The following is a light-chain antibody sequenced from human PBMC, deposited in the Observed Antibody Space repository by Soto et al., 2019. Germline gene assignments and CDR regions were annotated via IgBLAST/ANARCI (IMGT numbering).Light chain of an antibody. CDR1: QTIHNF. J-gene: IGKJ4*01. Sequence: DIPMTQSPSSLSASLGDRVTVTCRASQTIHNFVSGYQQKPGQAPKLLILLASTLESGVPSRFGGSGSATDFTLTISSLQPEDFATYYCQQSFSNPRTFGGGTKVEIQ. CDR2: LAS. V-gene: IGKV1-39*01. CDR3: QQSFSNPRT.